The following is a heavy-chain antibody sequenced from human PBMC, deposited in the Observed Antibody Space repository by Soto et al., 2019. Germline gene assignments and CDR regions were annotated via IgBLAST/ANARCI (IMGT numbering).Heavy chain of an antibody. Sequence: SETLSLTCTVSGVSISSYYWSWIRQPPGKGLEWIGYIYYSGSTNYNPSLKSRVTISVDTSKNQFSLKLSSVTAADTAVYYCARVYGDYLDYWGQGTLVTVSS. CDR3: ARVYGDYLDY. J-gene: IGHJ4*02. CDR1: GVSISSYY. D-gene: IGHD4-17*01. V-gene: IGHV4-59*01. CDR2: IYYSGST.